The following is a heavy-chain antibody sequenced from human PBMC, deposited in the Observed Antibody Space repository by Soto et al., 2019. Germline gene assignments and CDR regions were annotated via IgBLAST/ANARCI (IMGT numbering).Heavy chain of an antibody. Sequence: EVQLVESGGGLVQPGGSLRLSCAASGFTFSTYWMHWVRQAPGKGLVWVSGINTDGSSTTYTDSVKGRFTISRDNAKNTLDMQKNSLTAEDTTVYYCARDQYYYDSSGLPHFWGQGTLVTVSS. V-gene: IGHV3-74*03. CDR3: ARDQYYYDSSGLPHF. D-gene: IGHD3-22*01. J-gene: IGHJ4*02. CDR1: GFTFSTYW. CDR2: INTDGSST.